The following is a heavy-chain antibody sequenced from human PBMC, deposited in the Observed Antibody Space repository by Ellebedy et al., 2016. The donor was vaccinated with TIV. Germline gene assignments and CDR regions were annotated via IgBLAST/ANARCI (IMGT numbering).Heavy chain of an antibody. D-gene: IGHD2-15*01. CDR2: INGDGSST. V-gene: IGHV3-74*01. CDR3: ARVGCSDASCYYYDYYYMDV. CDR1: GFSFSSYW. Sequence: GESLKISCAASGFSFSSYWMHWVRQTPGKGLVWLSRINGDGSSTRYADSVWGRLTISRDNAKNTLYLQMNALSAEETAVYYCARVGCSDASCYYYDYYYMDVWGKGTAVTVSS. J-gene: IGHJ6*03.